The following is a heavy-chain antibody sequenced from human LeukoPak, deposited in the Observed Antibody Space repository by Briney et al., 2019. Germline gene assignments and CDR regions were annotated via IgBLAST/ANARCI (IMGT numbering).Heavy chain of an antibody. J-gene: IGHJ4*02. CDR2: LSHTGSP. D-gene: IGHD3-10*01. CDR1: GASFSGYS. Sequence: SETLSLTCAISGASFSGYSWTWIRQPPGKGLEWIGELSHTGSPIYNPSLKSRVNISIDTSKNQFSLSLRSVTAADTAVYYCARGALLWFGAKMEYYFDYWGQGTPLTVSS. V-gene: IGHV4-34*01. CDR3: ARGALLWFGAKMEYYFDY.